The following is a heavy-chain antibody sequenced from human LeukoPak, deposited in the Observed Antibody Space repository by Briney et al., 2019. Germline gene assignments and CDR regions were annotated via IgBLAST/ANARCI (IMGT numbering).Heavy chain of an antibody. V-gene: IGHV3-30*18. Sequence: GGSLRLSCAASGFTFSSSGMHWVRQAPGKGLEWVGFVSYDGSKKFYADFVKGRFSISRDNSKNTLYVQMNSLGAEDTALYYCAKLGFDSSGSHTLVDYWGQGTPVTVSS. CDR2: VSYDGSKK. CDR1: GFTFSSSG. D-gene: IGHD3-22*01. CDR3: AKLGFDSSGSHTLVDY. J-gene: IGHJ4*02.